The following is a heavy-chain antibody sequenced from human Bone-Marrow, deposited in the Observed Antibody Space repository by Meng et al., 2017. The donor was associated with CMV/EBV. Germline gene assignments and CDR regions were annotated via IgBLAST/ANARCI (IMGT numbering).Heavy chain of an antibody. Sequence: GESLKISCAASGFTFSSYEMNWVRQAPGKGLEWVSYISSSGSTIYYADSVKGRFTISRDNAKNSLYLQMNSLRAEDTAVYYCARGLRGRWAASAFDIWGQGKMVTVSS. V-gene: IGHV3-48*03. D-gene: IGHD4-23*01. CDR1: GFTFSSYE. CDR3: ARGLRGRWAASAFDI. CDR2: ISSSGSTI. J-gene: IGHJ3*02.